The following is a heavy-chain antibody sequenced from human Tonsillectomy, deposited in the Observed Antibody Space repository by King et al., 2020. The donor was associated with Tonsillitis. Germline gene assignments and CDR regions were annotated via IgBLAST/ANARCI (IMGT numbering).Heavy chain of an antibody. CDR3: AHGRYASSGYYSNWFDP. Sequence: TLKESGPTLVKPTQTLTLTCTFSGFSLSTSGVGVGWIRQPPGKALEWLALIYWNDDKRYSPSLKSRLTITKDTSKNQVVLTMTNMDPVDTATYYCAHGRYASSGYYSNWFDPWGQGTLVTVSS. V-gene: IGHV2-5*01. J-gene: IGHJ5*02. CDR1: GFSLSTSGVG. D-gene: IGHD3-22*01. CDR2: IYWNDDK.